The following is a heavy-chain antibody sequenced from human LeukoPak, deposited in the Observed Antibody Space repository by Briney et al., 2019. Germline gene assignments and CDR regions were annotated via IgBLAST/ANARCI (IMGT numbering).Heavy chain of an antibody. V-gene: IGHV3-48*01. J-gene: IGHJ6*02. CDR2: ISSSSSTI. CDR3: ASGYSYGTYYYYYGMDV. Sequence: GGSLRLSCAASGFTFSSYSMNWVRQAPGKGLEWVSYISSSSSTIYYADSVKGRFTISRDNAKNSLYLQMNSLRAEDTAVYYCASGYSYGTYYYYYGMDVWGQGTTVTVSS. D-gene: IGHD5-18*01. CDR1: GFTFSSYS.